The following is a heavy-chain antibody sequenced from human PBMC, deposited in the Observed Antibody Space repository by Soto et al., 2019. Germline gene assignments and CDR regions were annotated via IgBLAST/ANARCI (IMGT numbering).Heavy chain of an antibody. V-gene: IGHV2-5*02. CDR2: IYWDDDK. D-gene: IGHD3-16*02. J-gene: IGHJ5*02. Sequence: QITLKESGPTLVKPTQTLTLTCTFSGFSLSTSGVGVGWIRQPPGKALEWLALIYWDDDKRYSPSLKSRLTITTDTSTHQVVLTLTHMHPVDTATSYCAHRPIIYDYVWGSYRLGDWFDPWGQGTLVTVSS. CDR3: AHRPIIYDYVWGSYRLGDWFDP. CDR1: GFSLSTSGVG.